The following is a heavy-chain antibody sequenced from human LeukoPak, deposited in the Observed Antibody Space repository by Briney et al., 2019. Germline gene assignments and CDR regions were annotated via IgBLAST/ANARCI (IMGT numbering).Heavy chain of an antibody. V-gene: IGHV3-30*18. CDR3: AKDRYSSGWYSDFDY. CDR1: GFTFSNYA. J-gene: IGHJ4*02. CDR2: ISDDGSNK. Sequence: PWGSLRLSCAASGFTFSNYAIHWVRQAPGKGLEWVAVISDDGSNKYYGDSVKGRFTISRDNSKNTVYLQMNSLRAEDTAVYYCAKDRYSSGWYSDFDYWGQGTLVTVSS. D-gene: IGHD6-19*01.